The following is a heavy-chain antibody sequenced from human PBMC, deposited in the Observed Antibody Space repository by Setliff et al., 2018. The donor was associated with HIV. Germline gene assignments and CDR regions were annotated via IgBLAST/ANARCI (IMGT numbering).Heavy chain of an antibody. Sequence: PSETLSLTCSVSGVSVGSGDYYWHWIRQHPEKALEWIGYIFHSGDTYYNPSLKSRISMSVDTSKNQFSLELTSLTAADTAVYYCARWSSGWSYFDFWGQGTLVTVSS. D-gene: IGHD6-19*01. V-gene: IGHV4-31*03. CDR1: GVSVGSGDYY. CDR3: ARWSSGWSYFDF. J-gene: IGHJ4*02. CDR2: IFHSGDT.